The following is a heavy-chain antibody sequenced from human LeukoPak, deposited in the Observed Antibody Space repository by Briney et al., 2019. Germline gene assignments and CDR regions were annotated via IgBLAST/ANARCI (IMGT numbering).Heavy chain of an antibody. CDR2: IYYSGNI. CDR3: ARQRETHSSGWHPYTFDI. J-gene: IGHJ3*02. D-gene: IGHD6-19*01. V-gene: IGHV4-39*01. CDR1: GASISSGRFY. Sequence: SETLSLTCTVSGASISSGRFYWGWIRQPPGKGLEWIGSIYYSGNIYYNPSLKSRVTISVDTSKNQFSLKLSSVTAADTAVYYCARQRETHSSGWHPYTFDIWGQGTMVTVSS.